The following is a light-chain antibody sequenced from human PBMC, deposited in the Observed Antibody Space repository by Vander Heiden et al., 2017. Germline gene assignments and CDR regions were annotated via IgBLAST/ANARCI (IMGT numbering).Light chain of an antibody. CDR3: QQYNAWPRT. J-gene: IGKJ1*01. V-gene: IGKV3-15*01. CDR2: GAS. CDR1: QTVSIN. Sequence: EIVMTQSPATLSVSPGERATLSCRASQTVSINFAWYQQKPGQAPRLLISGASARATGIPARFSGSGSGTEFTLTISSLLSEDFAVYYCQQYNAWPRTFGQGTKVEIK.